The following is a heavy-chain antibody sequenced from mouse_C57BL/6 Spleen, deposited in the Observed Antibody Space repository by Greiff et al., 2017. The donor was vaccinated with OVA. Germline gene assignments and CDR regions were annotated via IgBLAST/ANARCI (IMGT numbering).Heavy chain of an antibody. Sequence: QVQLQQSGAELVRPGASVTLSCKASGYTFTDYEMHWVKQTPVHGLEWIGAIDPETGGTAYNQKFKGKAILTADKSSSTAYMELRSLTPEDSAVYYCPLITTVPFYWYFDVWGTGTTVTVSS. CDR1: GYTFTDYE. CDR2: IDPETGGT. J-gene: IGHJ1*03. CDR3: PLITTVPFYWYFDV. D-gene: IGHD1-1*01. V-gene: IGHV1-15*01.